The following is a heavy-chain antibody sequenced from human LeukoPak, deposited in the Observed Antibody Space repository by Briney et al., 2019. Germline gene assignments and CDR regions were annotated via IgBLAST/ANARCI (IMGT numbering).Heavy chain of an antibody. J-gene: IGHJ4*02. CDR2: ISSSGSTI. D-gene: IGHD5-12*01. V-gene: IGHV3-11*04. Sequence: GGSLRLSCAASGFTVSSNYMSWVRQAPGKGLEWVSYISSSGSTIYYADSVKGRFTISRDNAKNSLYLQMNSLRAEDTAVYYCARGYSGLIFDYWGQGTLVTVSS. CDR3: ARGYSGLIFDY. CDR1: GFTVSSNY.